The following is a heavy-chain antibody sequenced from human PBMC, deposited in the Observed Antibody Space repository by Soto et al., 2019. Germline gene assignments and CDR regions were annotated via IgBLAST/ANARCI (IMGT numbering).Heavy chain of an antibody. V-gene: IGHV3-33*01. CDR1: GFTFSSYG. Sequence: GGSLRLSCAASGFTFSSYGMHWVRQAPGKGLEWVAVIWYDGSNKYYADSVKGRFTISRDNSKNTLYLQMNSLRAEDTAVYYCARDVGVTTVTTGGDYWGQGTLVTVSS. CDR2: IWYDGSNK. CDR3: ARDVGVTTVTTGGDY. D-gene: IGHD4-17*01. J-gene: IGHJ4*02.